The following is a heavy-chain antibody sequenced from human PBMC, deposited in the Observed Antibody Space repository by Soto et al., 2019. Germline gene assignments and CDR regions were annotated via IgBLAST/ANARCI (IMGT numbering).Heavy chain of an antibody. D-gene: IGHD6-19*01. J-gene: IGHJ6*03. V-gene: IGHV4-39*01. Sequence: SETLSLTCTVSGGSISSSSYYWGWIRQPPGKGLEWIGSIYYSGSTYYNPSLKSRVTISVDTSKNQFSLKLSSVTAADTAVFYCARGGYGSGWYYYYYYMDVWGKGTTVTVSS. CDR2: IYYSGST. CDR3: ARGGYGSGWYYYYYYMDV. CDR1: GGSISSSSYY.